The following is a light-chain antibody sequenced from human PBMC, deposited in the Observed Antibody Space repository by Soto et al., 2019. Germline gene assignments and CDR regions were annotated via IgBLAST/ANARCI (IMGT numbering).Light chain of an antibody. J-gene: IGKJ4*01. CDR2: DTS. V-gene: IGKV1-33*01. Sequence: DIEVTQSPTSLSASLGDRVTITCQTNHDTRKYLNWFQHKPGKVPRLLIYDTSNLQIGVPSRFSASGSGTYFTLTISSLRPEDGATYYCQAYGGIPAFGGGTKVDIK. CDR1: HDTRKY. CDR3: QAYGGIPA.